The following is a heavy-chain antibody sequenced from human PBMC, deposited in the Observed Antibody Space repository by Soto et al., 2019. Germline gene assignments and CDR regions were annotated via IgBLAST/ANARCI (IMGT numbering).Heavy chain of an antibody. CDR2: IYYSGSN. D-gene: IGHD6-13*01. Sequence: QVQLQESGPGLVKPVQTLSLTCTVSGGSISSGDYYWSWIRQPPGKGLEWIGYIYYSGSNYYNPSLRSGVTIPVDTSKKQFSPKLSSVTAADTGVYYCARVYRAAAGKDFDYWGQGTLVTVSS. J-gene: IGHJ4*02. V-gene: IGHV4-30-4*01. CDR1: GGSISSGDYY. CDR3: ARVYRAAAGKDFDY.